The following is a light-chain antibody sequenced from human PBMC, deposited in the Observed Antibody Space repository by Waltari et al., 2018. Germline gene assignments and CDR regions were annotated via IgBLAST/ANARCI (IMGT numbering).Light chain of an antibody. J-gene: IGKJ1*01. CDR3: QHFKTYPIT. CDR1: QDINND. V-gene: IGKV1-13*02. Sequence: IQLTQSPSSLSASVGDRVTIACRASQDINNDSAWYQQKPGKAPKLLIYYASSLQSGVPSRFSGSGSGTDFTLTISSLQPEDFATYHCQHFKTYPITFGQGTKVEIK. CDR2: YAS.